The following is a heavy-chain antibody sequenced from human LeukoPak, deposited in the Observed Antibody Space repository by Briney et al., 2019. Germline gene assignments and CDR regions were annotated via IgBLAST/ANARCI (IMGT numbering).Heavy chain of an antibody. CDR3: AKDGTIVVVPAAIGNFDY. Sequence: GGSLRLSCAASGFTFSSYGMPWVRQAPGKGLEWVAFIRYDGSNKYYADSVKGRFTISRDNSKNTLYLQMNSLRAEDTAVYYCAKDGTIVVVPAAIGNFDYWGQGTLVTVSS. CDR1: GFTFSSYG. D-gene: IGHD2-2*01. J-gene: IGHJ4*02. CDR2: IRYDGSNK. V-gene: IGHV3-30*02.